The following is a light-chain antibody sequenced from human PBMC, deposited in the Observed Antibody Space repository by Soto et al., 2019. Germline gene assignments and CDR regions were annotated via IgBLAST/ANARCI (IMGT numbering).Light chain of an antibody. CDR1: QSISSW. CDR3: QQYNTYSPT. V-gene: IGKV1-5*03. CDR2: EAS. J-gene: IGKJ1*01. Sequence: DLQMTPSLSTLSASVGDRVTISCRASQSISSWLAWYQQKPGRAPKLLIYEASILESGVPSRFSGSGSGTEFTLTISSLQPDDFATYYCQQYNTYSPTFGQGTKVEIK.